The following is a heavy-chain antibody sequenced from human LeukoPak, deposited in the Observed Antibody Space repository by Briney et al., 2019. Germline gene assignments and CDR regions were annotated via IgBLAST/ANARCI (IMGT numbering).Heavy chain of an antibody. Sequence: ASVKVSCTASGGTFSSYAISWVRQAPGQGLEWMGWISAYNGNTNYAQRLQGRVTMTTDTSTSTAYMELRSLRSDDTAVYYCARTRSRRDAFDIWGQGTMVTVSS. CDR3: ARTRSRRDAFDI. J-gene: IGHJ3*02. V-gene: IGHV1-18*01. CDR1: GGTFSSYA. CDR2: ISAYNGNT.